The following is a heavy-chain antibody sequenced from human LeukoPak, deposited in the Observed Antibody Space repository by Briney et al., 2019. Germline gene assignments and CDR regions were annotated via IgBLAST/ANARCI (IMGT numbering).Heavy chain of an antibody. CDR3: ARLLPRYCSSTSCYNDY. CDR2: ISAYNGNT. D-gene: IGHD2-2*02. J-gene: IGHJ4*02. V-gene: IGHV1-18*01. Sequence: GASVKVSCKAPGYTFTSYGISWVRQAPGQGLEWMGWISAYNGNTNYAQKLQGRVTMTTDTSTSTAYMELRSLRSDDTAVYYCARLLPRYCSSTSCYNDYWGQGTLVTVSS. CDR1: GYTFTSYG.